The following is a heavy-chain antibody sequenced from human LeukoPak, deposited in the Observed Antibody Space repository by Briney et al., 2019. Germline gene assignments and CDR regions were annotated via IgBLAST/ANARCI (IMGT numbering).Heavy chain of an antibody. J-gene: IGHJ4*02. V-gene: IGHV4-34*01. Sequence: TETLSLTCAVYGGSCSGYQGSWIRQAPGQGLKWIGEINHRGSTNYNPSLKRRVTISVDTSKNQFSLNMRSVTDADTAVYYCAKRVTRSGGTKLRDWGQGTLVTVDS. CDR1: GGSCSGYQ. CDR3: AKRVTRSGGTKLRD. CDR2: INHRGST. D-gene: IGHD4-23*01.